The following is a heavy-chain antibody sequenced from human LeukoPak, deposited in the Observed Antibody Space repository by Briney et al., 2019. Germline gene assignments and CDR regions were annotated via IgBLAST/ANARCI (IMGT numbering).Heavy chain of an antibody. CDR2: INTDGSST. Sequence: QSGGSLRLSCAASGFTLSSYWMHWVRQAPGKGLVWVSRINTDGSSTSYADSVKGRFTISRDNAKNTLYLQMNSLRAEDTAVYYCASPDYGGNSDYFDYWGQGTLVTVSS. CDR1: GFTLSSYW. J-gene: IGHJ4*02. CDR3: ASPDYGGNSDYFDY. V-gene: IGHV3-74*01. D-gene: IGHD4-23*01.